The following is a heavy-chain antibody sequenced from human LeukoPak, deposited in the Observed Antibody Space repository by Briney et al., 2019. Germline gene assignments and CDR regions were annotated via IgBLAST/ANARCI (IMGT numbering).Heavy chain of an antibody. D-gene: IGHD3-10*01. Sequence: SETLSLTCAVSGYSIGSGFYWGWIRQPPGKGPEWIGSIFHSGSTYYNPSLKSRVTISVDTSKNQFSLKLSSVTAADTALYYCARASGSYGSGSYYYSGMDVWGKGTTVTVSS. CDR1: GYSIGSGFY. J-gene: IGHJ6*04. V-gene: IGHV4-38-2*01. CDR3: ARASGSYGSGSYYYSGMDV. CDR2: IFHSGST.